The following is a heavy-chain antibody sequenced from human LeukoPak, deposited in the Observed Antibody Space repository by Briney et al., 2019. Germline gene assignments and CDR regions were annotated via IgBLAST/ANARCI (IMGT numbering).Heavy chain of an antibody. CDR3: ARGYRPYCSSTSCSLDY. V-gene: IGHV1-2*02. Sequence: ASVKVSCKASGYTFTGYYMHWVRQAPGQGLEWMGWINPNSGGTNYAQKFQGRVTMTRDTSISTAYMELSRLRSDDTAVYYCARGYRPYCSSTSCSLDYWGQGTLVTVSS. J-gene: IGHJ4*02. CDR2: INPNSGGT. CDR1: GYTFTGYY. D-gene: IGHD2-2*01.